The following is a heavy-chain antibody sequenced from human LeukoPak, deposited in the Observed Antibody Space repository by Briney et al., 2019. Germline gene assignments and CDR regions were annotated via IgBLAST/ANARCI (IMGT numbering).Heavy chain of an antibody. CDR1: GGSISSYY. D-gene: IGHD1-26*01. V-gene: IGHV4-59*08. CDR2: IYYSGST. CDR3: ARHGGGSYTIDY. Sequence: SETLSLTWTVAGGSISSYYGIWIRQHQGKGLEWIGYIYYSGSTNYNPSLKSRVTISVDTSKNQFSLKLSSVTAADTAVYYCARHGGGSYTIDYWGQGTLVTVSS. J-gene: IGHJ4*02.